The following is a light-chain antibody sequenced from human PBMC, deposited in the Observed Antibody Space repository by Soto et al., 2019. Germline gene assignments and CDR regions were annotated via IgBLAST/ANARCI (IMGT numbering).Light chain of an antibody. CDR2: KAS. CDR3: QQYNSYPLT. V-gene: IGKV1-5*03. Sequence: DIQMTQSPSTLSASVGDRVTITCRASQSISSWLAWYQQKPGKAPKLLIYKASSLESGVPSRFSGSGSGTEFTLSTSSLQPDDFATYYCQQYNSYPLTFGGGTKVEI. CDR1: QSISSW. J-gene: IGKJ4*01.